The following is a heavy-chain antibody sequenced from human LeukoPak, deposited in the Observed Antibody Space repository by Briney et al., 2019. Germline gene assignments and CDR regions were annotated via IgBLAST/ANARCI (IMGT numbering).Heavy chain of an antibody. CDR1: GFTFSSYG. D-gene: IGHD3-22*01. Sequence: GGSLRLSCAASGFTFSSYGMSWVRQAPGKGLEWVSAISGSGGSTYYADSVKGRFTISRDNSKNTLYLQMNSLRAEDTAVYYCAKTSRVVVNVFDYWGQGTLVTVSS. CDR3: AKTSRVVVNVFDY. CDR2: ISGSGGST. J-gene: IGHJ4*02. V-gene: IGHV3-23*01.